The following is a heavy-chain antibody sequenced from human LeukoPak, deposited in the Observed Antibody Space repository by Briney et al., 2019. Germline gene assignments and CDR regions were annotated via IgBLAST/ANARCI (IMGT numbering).Heavy chain of an antibody. J-gene: IGHJ6*02. CDR3: ATSAAAGSGYYYGMDV. CDR1: GGSISSGGYY. V-gene: IGHV4-31*03. D-gene: IGHD6-13*01. Sequence: SETLSLTCTVSGGSISSGGYYWSWIRQHPGKGLEWIGYIYYSGSTYYNPSLKSRVTISVDTSKNQFSLKLSSVTAADTAVYYCATSAAAGSGYYYGMDVWGQGTTVTVSS. CDR2: IYYSGST.